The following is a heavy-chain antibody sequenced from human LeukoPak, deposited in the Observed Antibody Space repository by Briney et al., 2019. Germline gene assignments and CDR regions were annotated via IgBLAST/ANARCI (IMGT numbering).Heavy chain of an antibody. Sequence: SETLSLTCSVSGASVSSSSYYWGWVRQPPGKGLEWIGSFHYSGSTYYNPSLKSRVTIPGDTSKNQFSLKLRSVTAADTAVYYCASLVVVVVTASEIDYWGQGTLVSVSS. CDR3: ASLVVVVVTASEIDY. D-gene: IGHD2-21*02. CDR2: FHYSGST. V-gene: IGHV4-39*01. CDR1: GASVSSSSYY. J-gene: IGHJ4*02.